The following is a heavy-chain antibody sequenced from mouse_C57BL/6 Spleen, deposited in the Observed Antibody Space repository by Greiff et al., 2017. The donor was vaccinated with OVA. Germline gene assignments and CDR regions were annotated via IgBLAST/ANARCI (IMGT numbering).Heavy chain of an antibody. Sequence: QVQLQQSGAELVRPGTSVKVSCKASGYAFTNYLIEWVKQRPGQGLEWIGVINPGSGGTNYNEKFKGKATLTADKSSSTAYMQLSSLTSEDSAVYFCARGEAQAPFAYWGQGTLVTVSA. CDR3: ARGEAQAPFAY. D-gene: IGHD3-2*02. CDR1: GYAFTNYL. CDR2: INPGSGGT. V-gene: IGHV1-54*01. J-gene: IGHJ3*01.